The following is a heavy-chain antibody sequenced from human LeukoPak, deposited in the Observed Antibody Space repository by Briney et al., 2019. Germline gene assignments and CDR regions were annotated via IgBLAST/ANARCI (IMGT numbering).Heavy chain of an antibody. Sequence: KPSETLSLTCTVSGGSISSYYWSWIRQPAGKGLEWIGRIYTSGSTSYNPSLKSRVTMSVDTSKNQFSLKLSSVTAADTAVYYCARGPNHITMMIGDAFDIWGQGTMVTISS. V-gene: IGHV4-4*07. CDR3: ARGPNHITMMIGDAFDI. CDR1: GGSISSYY. CDR2: IYTSGST. J-gene: IGHJ3*02. D-gene: IGHD3-22*01.